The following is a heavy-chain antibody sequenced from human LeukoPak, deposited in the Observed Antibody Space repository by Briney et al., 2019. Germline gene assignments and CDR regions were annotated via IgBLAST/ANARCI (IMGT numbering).Heavy chain of an antibody. CDR3: ARAPFSRGLGEYYFDY. CDR1: GGSISSYY. CDR2: IYISGST. V-gene: IGHV4-4*07. D-gene: IGHD3-10*01. J-gene: IGHJ4*02. Sequence: SETLSLTCTVSGGSISSYYWSWIRQSAGKRLEWIGRIYISGSTDYNPSLKSRVTMSVDTSKNQFSLKLRSVTAADTAVYYCARAPFSRGLGEYYFDYWGQGTLVTVSS.